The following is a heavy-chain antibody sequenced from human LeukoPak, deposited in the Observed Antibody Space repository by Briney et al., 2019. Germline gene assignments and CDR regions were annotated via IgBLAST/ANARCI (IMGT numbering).Heavy chain of an antibody. Sequence: PSETLSLTCTVSGGSISSYYWSWIRQPPGNGLELIGYIYYSGSTNYNPSLKSRVTISVDTSKNQFSLKLSSVTAADTAVYYCARDHSSGWNAAFDIWGQGTMVTVSS. V-gene: IGHV4-59*01. CDR2: IYYSGST. J-gene: IGHJ3*02. CDR1: GGSISSYY. CDR3: ARDHSSGWNAAFDI. D-gene: IGHD6-19*01.